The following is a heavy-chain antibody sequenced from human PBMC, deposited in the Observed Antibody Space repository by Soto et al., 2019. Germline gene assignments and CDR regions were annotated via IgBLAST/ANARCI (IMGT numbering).Heavy chain of an antibody. Sequence: SETLSLTCTVSGGSISSCDFYFSWIRQPPGNDLELIGNIYYSGSTYYNPSPRSRAIMSVDTSQNQFSLKLSSLTAADTAVYFCARADDFSDRFDYWGQGALVTVSS. J-gene: IGHJ4*02. CDR2: IYYSGST. D-gene: IGHD4-17*01. CDR1: GGSISSCDFY. V-gene: IGHV4-30-4*01. CDR3: ARADDFSDRFDY.